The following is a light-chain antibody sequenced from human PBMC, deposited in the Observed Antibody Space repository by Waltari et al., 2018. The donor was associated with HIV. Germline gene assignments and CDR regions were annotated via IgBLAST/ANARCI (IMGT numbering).Light chain of an antibody. Sequence: QSVLTQPPSVSGTPGQNVTIPCSGSSSNIGSNIVNWYQQLPGAAPKLLIYSNDQRPSGVPDLFSGSKSGTSASLAISGLQSADEADYYCAAWDDSLNGMFGGGTRLTVL. CDR3: AAWDDSLNGM. CDR2: SND. V-gene: IGLV1-44*01. CDR1: SSNIGSNI. J-gene: IGLJ3*02.